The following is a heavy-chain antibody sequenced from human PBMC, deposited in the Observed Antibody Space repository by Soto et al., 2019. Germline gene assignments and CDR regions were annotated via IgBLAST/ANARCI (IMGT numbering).Heavy chain of an antibody. CDR1: RYTFASCD. CDR2: MNPNSGNT. CDR3: ARAVTIFYYYYYGMDV. Sequence: GASVKASCKASRYTFASCDMKWVRQATEQGLEWMGWMNPNSGNTVYAQKFRGRVTMTRNTSISTAYMELSSLRSEDTAVYYCARAVTIFYYYYYGMDVWGQGTTVTVSS. D-gene: IGHD3-3*01. V-gene: IGHV1-8*01. J-gene: IGHJ6*02.